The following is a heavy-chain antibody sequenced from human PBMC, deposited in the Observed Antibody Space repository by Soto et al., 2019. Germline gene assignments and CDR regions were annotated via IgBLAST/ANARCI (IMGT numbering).Heavy chain of an antibody. CDR3: ARDGPVVVVAGYNWFDP. V-gene: IGHV1-3*01. D-gene: IGHD2-15*01. Sequence: ASVKVSCKASGYTFTSYAMHWVRQAPGQRLEWMGWINAGNGNTKYSQKFQGRVTITRDTSASTAYMELSSLRSEDTAVYYCARDGPVVVVAGYNWFDPWGQGTLVTVSS. CDR1: GYTFTSYA. J-gene: IGHJ5*02. CDR2: INAGNGNT.